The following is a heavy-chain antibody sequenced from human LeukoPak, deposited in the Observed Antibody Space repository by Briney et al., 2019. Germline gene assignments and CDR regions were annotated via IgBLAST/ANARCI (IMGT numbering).Heavy chain of an antibody. J-gene: IGHJ4*02. D-gene: IGHD3-9*01. CDR2: INHSGST. Sequence: SETLSLTCAVNGGFFSNYYWSWIRQPPGKGLEWIGEINHSGSTNYNPSLKSRVTISVDTSKNQFSLKLSSVTAADTAVYYCARGIGRYFDWLLAYWGQGTLVTVSS. CDR3: ARGIGRYFDWLLAY. CDR1: GGFFSNYY. V-gene: IGHV4-34*01.